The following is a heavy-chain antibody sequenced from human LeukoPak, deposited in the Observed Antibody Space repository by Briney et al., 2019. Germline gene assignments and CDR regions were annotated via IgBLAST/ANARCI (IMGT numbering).Heavy chain of an antibody. D-gene: IGHD4-17*01. Sequence: GGALRLSCAPSGFTFRDYATTWGCEGPGEGLEWVSAISTSGGSTNSADSVTGPFTISRDNSKNTLYLQMNSLRAEDTAIYYCAKTGYSDRYYFDYWGQGTQVTVSS. V-gene: IGHV3-23*01. CDR3: AKTGYSDRYYFDY. CDR1: GFTFRDYA. J-gene: IGHJ4*02. CDR2: ISTSGGST.